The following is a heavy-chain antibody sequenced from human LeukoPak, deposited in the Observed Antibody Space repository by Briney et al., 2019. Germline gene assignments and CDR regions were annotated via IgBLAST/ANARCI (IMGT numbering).Heavy chain of an antibody. CDR3: ARAPITMIVGPFDY. Sequence: PGGSLRLSCAASGFTFSDYYMSWVRQAPGKGLEWVSYIGISATTIYYADSVKGRFTISRDNAKNSLFLQVTSLRAEDTAVYYCARAPITMIVGPFDYWGQGTLVTVSS. D-gene: IGHD3-22*01. J-gene: IGHJ4*02. CDR2: IGISATTI. CDR1: GFTFSDYY. V-gene: IGHV3-11*01.